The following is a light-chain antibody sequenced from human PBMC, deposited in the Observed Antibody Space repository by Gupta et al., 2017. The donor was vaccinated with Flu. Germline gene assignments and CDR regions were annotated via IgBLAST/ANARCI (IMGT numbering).Light chain of an antibody. CDR3: QQSYNKPRIT. V-gene: IGKV1-39*01. Sequence: DIQLTQSPSSLSASIGDRVTITCRASQAITTYLNWYQQRPGKAPKLLIHSASTLHSGVPSRFSGSGSGTDFTLTITSRQPEDFATYYCQQSYNKPRITFGQGTRLDIK. CDR1: QAITTY. J-gene: IGKJ5*01. CDR2: SAS.